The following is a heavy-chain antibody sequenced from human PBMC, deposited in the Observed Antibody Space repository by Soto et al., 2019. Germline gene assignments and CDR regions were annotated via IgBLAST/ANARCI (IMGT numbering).Heavy chain of an antibody. D-gene: IGHD3-16*01. CDR2: IKRDGSEK. CDR1: GFTFSSYW. V-gene: IGHV3-7*03. J-gene: IGHJ4*02. Sequence: GGSLRLSCAASGFTFSSYWMSWVRQAPGKGLEWVTSIKRDGSEKYYVDSVKGRFTISRDNAKNSLYLQMNSLRAEDTAVYYCARDKECHYVCLDYWGQGTLVTVSS. CDR3: ARDKECHYVCLDY.